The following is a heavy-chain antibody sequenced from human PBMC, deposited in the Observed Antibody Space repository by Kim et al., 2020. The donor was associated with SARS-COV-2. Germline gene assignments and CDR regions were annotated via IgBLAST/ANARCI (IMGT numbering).Heavy chain of an antibody. CDR3: ARDHLTYYYDSSGAPGYYYYGMDV. D-gene: IGHD3-22*01. CDR2: ISYDGSNK. CDR1: GFTFSSYA. V-gene: IGHV3-30*04. Sequence: GGSLRLSCAASGFTFSSYAMHWVRQAPGKGLEWVAVISYDGSNKYYADSVKGRFTISRDNSKNTLYLQMNSLRAEDTAVYYCARDHLTYYYDSSGAPGYYYYGMDVWGQGTTVTVSS. J-gene: IGHJ6*02.